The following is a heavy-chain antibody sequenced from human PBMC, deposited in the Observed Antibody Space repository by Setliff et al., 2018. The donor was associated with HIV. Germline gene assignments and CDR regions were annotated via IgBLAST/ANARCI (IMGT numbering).Heavy chain of an antibody. Sequence: ASVKVSCKASGYTFSDYHMHWVQQAPGKGLEWVGRVDPEDGETIYAEKFQGRVTISAATSTDTAFMELSSLSSEDTALYYCAVGLLRYFDHFDPWGQGTLVTVSS. D-gene: IGHD3-9*01. CDR3: AVGLLRYFDHFDP. CDR1: GYTFSDYH. J-gene: IGHJ5*02. V-gene: IGHV1-69-2*01. CDR2: VDPEDGET.